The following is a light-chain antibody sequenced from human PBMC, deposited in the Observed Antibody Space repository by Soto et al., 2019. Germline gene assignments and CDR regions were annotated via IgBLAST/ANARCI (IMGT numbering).Light chain of an antibody. Sequence: QSALTQPASVSGSPGQSSTISCTGSSNDVGGYNFVSWYQQHPGKAPKLLIYEVTNRPSGISDRFSGSRSGNTASLTISGLQPEDEAGYYCGSYTNTNSLIFGGGTKLTVL. J-gene: IGLJ2*01. CDR2: EVT. CDR1: SNDVGGYNF. CDR3: GSYTNTNSLI. V-gene: IGLV2-14*01.